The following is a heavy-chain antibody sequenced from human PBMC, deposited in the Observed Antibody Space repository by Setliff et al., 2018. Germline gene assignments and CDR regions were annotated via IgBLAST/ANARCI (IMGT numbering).Heavy chain of an antibody. Sequence: ASVKVSCKASGYTFTSYDINWARQATGQGLEWMGWMNPNSGNTGYAQKFQGRVTMTRNTSISTAYMELSSLRSEDTAVYYCATYCSGGSCYSFLYNYYYYGMDVWGQGTTVTVS. CDR2: MNPNSGNT. V-gene: IGHV1-8*02. CDR3: ATYCSGGSCYSFLYNYYYYGMDV. J-gene: IGHJ6*02. CDR1: GYTFTSYD. D-gene: IGHD2-15*01.